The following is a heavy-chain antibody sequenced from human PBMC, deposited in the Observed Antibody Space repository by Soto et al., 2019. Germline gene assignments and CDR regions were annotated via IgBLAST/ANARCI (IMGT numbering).Heavy chain of an antibody. CDR1: GYSFTSYW. J-gene: IGHJ4*02. CDR3: ARQTKSATYYYDSSGSDY. CDR2: IYPGDSDT. D-gene: IGHD3-22*01. Sequence: GESLKISCNGSGYSFTSYWICWVRQMPGKGLEWMGIIYPGDSDTRYSPSFQGQVTISADKSISTAYLQWSSLKASDTAMYYCARQTKSATYYYDSSGSDYWGQGTLVTVSS. V-gene: IGHV5-51*01.